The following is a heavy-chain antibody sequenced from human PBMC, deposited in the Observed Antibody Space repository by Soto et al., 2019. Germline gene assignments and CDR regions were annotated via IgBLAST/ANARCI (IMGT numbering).Heavy chain of an antibody. Sequence: QVQLVESGGGVVQPGRSLRLSCAASGFTFSSYAMYWIRQAPGKGLEWVASISQVGTNKYYADSVKGRFTISRDNSANTVYLQMNSLTPEDTAVYFCAKPPQAGWAFEIWGQRTMVTVSS. CDR3: AKPPQAGWAFEI. J-gene: IGHJ3*02. CDR1: GFTFSSYA. CDR2: ISQVGTNK. V-gene: IGHV3-30-3*02.